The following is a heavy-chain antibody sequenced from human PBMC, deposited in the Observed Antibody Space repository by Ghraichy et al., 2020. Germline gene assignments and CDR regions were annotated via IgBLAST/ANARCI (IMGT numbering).Heavy chain of an antibody. D-gene: IGHD6-13*01. Sequence: GGSLRLSCAASGFTFSSYGMHWVRQAPGKGLEWVAVIWYDGSNKYYADSVKGRFIISRDNSKNTLYLQMNSLRAEDTAVYYCATLAYSTHAFDIWGQGTMVTVSS. CDR2: IWYDGSNK. J-gene: IGHJ3*02. V-gene: IGHV3-33*01. CDR1: GFTFSSYG. CDR3: ATLAYSTHAFDI.